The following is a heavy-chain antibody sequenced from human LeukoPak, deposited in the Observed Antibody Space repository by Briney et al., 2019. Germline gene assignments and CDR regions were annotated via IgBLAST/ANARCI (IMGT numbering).Heavy chain of an antibody. Sequence: SETLSLTCTVSGGSISSYYWSWIRQPPGKGLGWIGYIYYSGSTNYNPSLKSRVTISVDTSKNQFSLKLSSVTAADTAVYYCAREDYDSSGYYYDYWGQGTLVTVSS. CDR2: IYYSGST. CDR3: AREDYDSSGYYYDY. J-gene: IGHJ4*02. D-gene: IGHD3-22*01. CDR1: GGSISSYY. V-gene: IGHV4-59*01.